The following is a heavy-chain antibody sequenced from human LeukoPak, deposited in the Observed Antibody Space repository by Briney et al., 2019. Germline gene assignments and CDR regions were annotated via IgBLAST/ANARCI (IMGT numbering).Heavy chain of an antibody. V-gene: IGHV1-69*05. CDR2: IMPLFAAA. CDR1: GGTFSNYI. Sequence: ASVKVSCKASGGTFSNYIFNWVRQAPGQGLEWMGGIMPLFAAADYAQNFQGRVTITTDESTSTVYMELSRLRSEDTALYYCASHYYYDTFTYYERAPGWGQGTLVTVST. D-gene: IGHD3-22*01. J-gene: IGHJ4*02. CDR3: ASHYYYDTFTYYERAPG.